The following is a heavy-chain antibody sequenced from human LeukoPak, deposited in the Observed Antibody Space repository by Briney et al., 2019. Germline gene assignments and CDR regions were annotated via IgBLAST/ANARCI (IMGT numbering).Heavy chain of an antibody. J-gene: IGHJ6*03. CDR3: ARGRPAGIPAAIPQYYYYYYMDV. CDR1: GGSFSGNY. D-gene: IGHD2-2*02. V-gene: IGHV4-34*01. CDR2: INHSGST. Sequence: SETLSLTCAVYGGSFSGNYWSWIRQSPGKGLEWIGEINHSGSTNYNPSLKSRVTISVDTSKNQFSLKLSSATAADTAVYYCARGRPAGIPAAIPQYYYYYYMDVWGKGTTVTVSS.